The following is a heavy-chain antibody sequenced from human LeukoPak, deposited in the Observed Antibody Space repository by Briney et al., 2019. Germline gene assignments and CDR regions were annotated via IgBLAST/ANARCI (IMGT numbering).Heavy chain of an antibody. V-gene: IGHV1-18*01. J-gene: IGHJ6*03. CDR3: ARDPYVGSSWSAVYYYYMDV. D-gene: IGHD6-13*01. CDR2: ISAYNGTT. CDR1: GYTFTSYG. Sequence: GASVKVSCKASGYTFTSYGISWVRQAPGQGLEWMGWISAYNGTTNYAQKLQGRVTMTTDTSTSTAYMELRSLRSDDTAVYYCARDPYVGSSWSAVYYYYMDVGGKGTRVTVS.